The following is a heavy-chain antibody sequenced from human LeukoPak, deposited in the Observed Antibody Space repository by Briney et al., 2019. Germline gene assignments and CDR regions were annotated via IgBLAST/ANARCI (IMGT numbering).Heavy chain of an antibody. CDR3: ARGYCSGGSCYYYFDY. CDR2: INPNSGGT. Sequence: ALVKVSCKASGYTFTGYYMHWVRQAPGQGLEWMGRINPNSGGTNYAQKFQGRVTMTRDTSISTAYMELSRLRSDDTAVYYCARGYCSGGSCYYYFDYWGQGTLVTVSS. D-gene: IGHD2-15*01. V-gene: IGHV1-2*06. J-gene: IGHJ4*02. CDR1: GYTFTGYY.